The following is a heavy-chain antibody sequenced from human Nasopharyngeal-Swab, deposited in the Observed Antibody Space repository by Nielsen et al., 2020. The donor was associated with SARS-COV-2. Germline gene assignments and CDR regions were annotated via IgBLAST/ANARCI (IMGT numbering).Heavy chain of an antibody. J-gene: IGHJ4*02. Sequence: ASVKVFCKASGYTFTSYGISWVRQAPGQGLEWMGWISAYNGNTNYAQKLQGRVSMTTDTSTSTAYMELRSLRSADTAVYYCAGDDSSNYDFWSGYYTSFDYWGQGTLVTVSS. V-gene: IGHV1-18*01. D-gene: IGHD3-3*01. CDR3: AGDDSSNYDFWSGYYTSFDY. CDR2: ISAYNGNT. CDR1: GYTFTSYG.